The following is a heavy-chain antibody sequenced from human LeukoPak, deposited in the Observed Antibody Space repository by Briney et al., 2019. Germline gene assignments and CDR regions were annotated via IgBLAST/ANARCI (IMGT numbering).Heavy chain of an antibody. D-gene: IGHD5-18*01. CDR1: GYTFTSYY. CDR3: ARDTSDLDTAMESFDY. CDR2: INPSGGST. V-gene: IGHV1-46*01. Sequence: GASVKVSCKASGYTFTSYYMHWVRQAPGQGLEWMGIINPSGGSTSYAQKFQGRVTMTRDMSTSTVYMELSSLRSEDTAVYYCARDTSDLDTAMESFDYWGQGTLVTVSS. J-gene: IGHJ4*02.